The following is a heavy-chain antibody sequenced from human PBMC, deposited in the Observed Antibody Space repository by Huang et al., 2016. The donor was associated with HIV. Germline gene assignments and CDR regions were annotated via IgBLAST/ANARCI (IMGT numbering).Heavy chain of an antibody. Sequence: QVQLVQSGGEVMQPGASVRVSCKASGHDFGGYGMSLVRQAPGQGLELLGWIGSDSRDTSSAQKVQGRVTMTTDTSTTTTYMELRSLRSDDTAMYYCARDPYYSNRWKRNDASFLWGQGTMITVSS. CDR3: ARDPYYSNRWKRNDASFL. CDR2: IGSDSRDT. D-gene: IGHD4-4*01. J-gene: IGHJ3*01. CDR1: GHDFGGYG. V-gene: IGHV1-18*01.